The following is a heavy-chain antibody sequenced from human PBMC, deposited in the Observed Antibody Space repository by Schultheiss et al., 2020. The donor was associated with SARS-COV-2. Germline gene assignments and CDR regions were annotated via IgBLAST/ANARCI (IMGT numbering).Heavy chain of an antibody. J-gene: IGHJ4*02. CDR3: ARGYSSGSDY. D-gene: IGHD6-19*01. Sequence: GGSLRLSCAASGFIFSSYGMHWVRQAPGKGLEWVAVISFDGSNKYYVDSVKGRFTISRDNAKRSLYLQMNSLRAEDTAVYYCARGYSSGSDYWGQGTLVTVSS. CDR1: GFIFSSYG. CDR2: ISFDGSNK. V-gene: IGHV3-30*03.